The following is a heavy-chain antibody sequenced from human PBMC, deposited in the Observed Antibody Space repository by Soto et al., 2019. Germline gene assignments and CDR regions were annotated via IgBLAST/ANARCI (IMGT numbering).Heavy chain of an antibody. Sequence: SQTLSLTCAISGDSVSSNSAAWNWIRQSPSRGLEWLGRTYYRSKWYNDYAVSVKSRITINPDTSKNQFSLQLNSVTPEDTAVYYCARDLTGTTGNYYYYGMDVWRQGTTVTVSS. D-gene: IGHD1-1*01. CDR3: ARDLTGTTGNYYYYGMDV. V-gene: IGHV6-1*01. CDR1: GDSVSSNSAA. CDR2: TYYRSKWYN. J-gene: IGHJ6*02.